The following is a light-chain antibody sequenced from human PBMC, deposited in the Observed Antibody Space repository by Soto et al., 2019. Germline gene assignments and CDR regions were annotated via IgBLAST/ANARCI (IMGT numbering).Light chain of an antibody. J-gene: IGLJ2*01. Sequence: QSALTQPASVSGSPGQSITISCTGTNSDVGGYNYVSWYQQHPGKAPKLMIYEVSNRPSGVSNRFSGSKSGNTASLTISGLQAEDEADYYCSSYTSSSILFGGGTKVTVL. V-gene: IGLV2-14*01. CDR1: NSDVGGYNY. CDR3: SSYTSSSIL. CDR2: EVS.